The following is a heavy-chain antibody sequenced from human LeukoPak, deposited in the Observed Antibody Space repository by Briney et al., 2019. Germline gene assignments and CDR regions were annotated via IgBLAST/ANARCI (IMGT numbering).Heavy chain of an antibody. D-gene: IGHD5-24*01. J-gene: IGHJ4*02. CDR1: GFTFSSYS. CDR3: ARDSGARLQWGLDYFDY. Sequence: PGGSLRLACAASGFTFSSYSMNWVRQAPGKGLEWVAVIWYDGSNKYYADSVKGRFTISRDNSKNTLYLQMNSLRAEDTAVYYCARDSGARLQWGLDYFDYWGQGTLVTVSS. CDR2: IWYDGSNK. V-gene: IGHV3-33*08.